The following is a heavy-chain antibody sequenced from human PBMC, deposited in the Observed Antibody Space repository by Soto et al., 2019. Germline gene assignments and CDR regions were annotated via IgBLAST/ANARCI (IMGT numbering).Heavy chain of an antibody. CDR3: VRSGDNYNLLDY. Sequence: PGGSLRLSCAASGFTFSDHYMSWIRQAPGKGLEWIGYSSNSGSFTRYADSVKGRFSISRDNAKNSLYLQMNRLRGDDTAIYYCVRSGDNYNLLDYWGQGTPVTVSS. CDR1: GFTFSDHY. CDR2: SSNSGSFT. D-gene: IGHD1-1*01. J-gene: IGHJ4*02. V-gene: IGHV3-11*06.